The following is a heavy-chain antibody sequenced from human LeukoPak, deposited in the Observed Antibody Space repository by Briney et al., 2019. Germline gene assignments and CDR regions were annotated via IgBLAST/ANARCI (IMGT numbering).Heavy chain of an antibody. J-gene: IGHJ5*02. CDR1: GFTFNTYS. D-gene: IGHD4-23*01. V-gene: IGHV3-21*01. CDR3: ARNSPTLNWFDP. CDR2: ISPDSGAI. Sequence: PGGSLRLSCEASGFTFNTYSMNWVRQAPGKGLEWVSSISPDSGAIYYADSVKGRFTISRDNAKNSLYLQMNSLSAEDTAVYYCARNSPTLNWFDPWGQGTLVTVSS.